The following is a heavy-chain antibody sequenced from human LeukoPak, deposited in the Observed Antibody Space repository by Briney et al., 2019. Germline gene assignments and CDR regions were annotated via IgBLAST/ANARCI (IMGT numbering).Heavy chain of an antibody. CDR2: TYYRSKWYN. CDR1: GDSVYSNSAA. J-gene: IGHJ4*02. Sequence: SQTLSLNCAISGDSVYSNSAAWNWIRQSPSRGLEWLGRTYYRSKWYNDYAVSVKSRITINPDTYKNQLSLQLTSVTPEDTAVYYCARDRDSYGSGSYYHAPTLFDYWGQGTLVTVSS. CDR3: ARDRDSYGSGSYYHAPTLFDY. D-gene: IGHD3-10*01. V-gene: IGHV6-1*01.